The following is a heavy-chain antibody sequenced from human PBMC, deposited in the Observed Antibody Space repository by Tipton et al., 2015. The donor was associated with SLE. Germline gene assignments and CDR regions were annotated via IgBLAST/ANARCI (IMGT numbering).Heavy chain of an antibody. CDR3: ARSLIPILLPFDS. CDR1: GFTFSGSA. Sequence: SLRLSCAASGFTFSGSAMHWVRQASGKGLEWVANIKNDGSDRSDSVRGRFTISRDNSKNTLYLQMNSLRAEDTAVYYCARSLIPILLPFDSWGQGTLVSVSS. D-gene: IGHD3-22*01. CDR2: IKNDGSDR. V-gene: IGHV3-30*04. J-gene: IGHJ4*02.